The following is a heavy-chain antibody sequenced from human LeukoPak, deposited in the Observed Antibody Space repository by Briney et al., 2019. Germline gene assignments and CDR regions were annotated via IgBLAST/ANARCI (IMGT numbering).Heavy chain of an antibody. CDR2: ISYSGST. D-gene: IGHD2-15*01. V-gene: IGHV4-59*08. CDR3: ARLMVVSYFDY. CDR1: DGSITNHD. J-gene: IGHJ4*02. Sequence: SETLSLTCTVSDGSITNHDWSWVRQPPGKGLEWIGYISYSGSTNYNPSLKSRVAISVDTSKNQFSLRLSSVTAADTAVYYCARLMVVSYFDYWGQGTLVTVSS.